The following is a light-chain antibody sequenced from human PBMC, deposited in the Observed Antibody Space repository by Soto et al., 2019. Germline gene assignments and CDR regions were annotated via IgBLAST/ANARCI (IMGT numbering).Light chain of an antibody. J-gene: IGLJ1*01. CDR3: SSYTSSSSYV. V-gene: IGLV2-14*01. Sequence: QSALTQPASVSGSPGQSITISCTGTSSDVGGYKYVSWYQQHPGKAPKLLIYTVSNRPSGVSNRFSGSKSGNTASLTISGLQAEDEADYYCSSYTSSSSYVLGTGTKVTVL. CDR1: SSDVGGYKY. CDR2: TVS.